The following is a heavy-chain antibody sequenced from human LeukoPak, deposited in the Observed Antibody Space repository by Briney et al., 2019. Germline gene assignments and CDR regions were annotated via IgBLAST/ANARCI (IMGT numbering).Heavy chain of an antibody. CDR3: ARERGWELPSSFDS. D-gene: IGHD1-26*01. J-gene: IGHJ4*02. V-gene: IGHV3-7*01. Sequence: GGSLRLCCAASGFTFNYYWMSWVRQAPGKGLEWVANIKPDGDDKYYVDSVKGRFTISRDNGKNSMCLQMNSLRAEDTAVYYCARERGWELPSSFDSWSQGTLVTVSS. CDR1: GFTFNYYW. CDR2: IKPDGDDK.